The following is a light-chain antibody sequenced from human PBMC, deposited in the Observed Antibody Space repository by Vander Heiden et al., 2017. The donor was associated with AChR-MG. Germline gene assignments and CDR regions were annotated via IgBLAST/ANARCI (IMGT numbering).Light chain of an antibody. Sequence: QSVLTQPPSASGTPGQRVTIPCSGSSSNIGSNTVNWYQQLPGTAPKLLIYSNNQRPSGVPDRFSGSKSGTSASLAISGLQSEDEADYYCATGDDSLNGWVFGGGTKLNVL. CDR3: ATGDDSLNGWV. J-gene: IGLJ3*02. CDR1: SSNIGSNT. CDR2: SNN. V-gene: IGLV1-44*01.